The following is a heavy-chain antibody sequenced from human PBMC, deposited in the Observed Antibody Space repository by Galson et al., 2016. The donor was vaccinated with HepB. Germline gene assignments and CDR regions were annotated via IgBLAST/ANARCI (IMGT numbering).Heavy chain of an antibody. J-gene: IGHJ4*02. CDR2: ISYDGSNI. D-gene: IGHD2-2*01. V-gene: IGHV3-30*18. CDR1: GFTFSSYG. Sequence: SLRLSCAASGFTFSSYGMHWVRQAPGKGLEWVAFISYDGSNIKYADSVKGRFTISRDNSKKTLYLQMNSLRAEDTAVYYCAKDGRLYCSSASCHDHFHYWGQGTPGTVP. CDR3: AKDGRLYCSSASCHDHFHY.